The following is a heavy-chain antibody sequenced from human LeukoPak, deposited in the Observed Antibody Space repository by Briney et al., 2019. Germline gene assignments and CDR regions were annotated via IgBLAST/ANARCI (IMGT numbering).Heavy chain of an antibody. Sequence: GASVKVSCKASGGTFSSYAISWVRQAPGQGLEWMGRIIPILGIANYAQKFQGRVTITADKSTSTAYMELSSLRSEDTAVYYCARDGDYYDSSGPFDYWGQGTLVTVSS. CDR3: ARDGDYYDSSGPFDY. D-gene: IGHD3-22*01. V-gene: IGHV1-69*04. J-gene: IGHJ4*02. CDR2: IIPILGIA. CDR1: GGTFSSYA.